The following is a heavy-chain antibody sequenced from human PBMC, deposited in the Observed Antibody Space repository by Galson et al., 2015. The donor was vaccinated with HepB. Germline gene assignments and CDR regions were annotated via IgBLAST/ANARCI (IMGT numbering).Heavy chain of an antibody. CDR1: GLIFTSDW. D-gene: IGHD6-6*01. CDR3: AAEQSGSSGNYGMDV. CDR2: MKQDGSQK. J-gene: IGHJ6*02. V-gene: IGHV3-7*03. Sequence: SLRLSCADSGLIFTSDWLSWVRQAPGKGLEWVATMKQDGSQKYYVDSVKGRFTISRDSAKNSLYLQMNSLRAEDTAVYYCAAEQSGSSGNYGMDVWGQGTTVTVSS.